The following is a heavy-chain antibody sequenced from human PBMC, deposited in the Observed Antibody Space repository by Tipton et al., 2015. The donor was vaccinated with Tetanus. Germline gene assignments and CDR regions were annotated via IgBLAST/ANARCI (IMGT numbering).Heavy chain of an antibody. V-gene: IGHV4-61*01. J-gene: IGHJ4*02. D-gene: IGHD3-10*01. CDR1: GGSVSSGTYY. CDR3: ARAKLQGCGESLSGFDS. CDR2: VYYTGST. Sequence: LRLSCTVSGGSVSSGTYYWSWIRQPPGKGLEWIGYVYYTGSTDYNPSLKSRVTISVDTSKSQFSLRLTSVTAADTAVYYCARAKLQGCGESLSGFDSWGQGTLVTVSA.